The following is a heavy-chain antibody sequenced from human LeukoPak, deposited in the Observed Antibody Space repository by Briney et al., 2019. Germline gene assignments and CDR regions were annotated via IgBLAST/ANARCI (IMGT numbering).Heavy chain of an antibody. Sequence: SETLSLTCTVSGGSISSYYWSWIRQPPGKGLEWIGYIYYSGSTNYNPSLKSQVTISVDTSKNQFSLKLSSVTAADTAVYYCACQSRYYDSSGNYFQHWGQGTLVTVSS. CDR1: GGSISSYY. J-gene: IGHJ1*01. D-gene: IGHD3-22*01. V-gene: IGHV4-59*08. CDR2: IYYSGST. CDR3: ACQSRYYDSSGNYFQH.